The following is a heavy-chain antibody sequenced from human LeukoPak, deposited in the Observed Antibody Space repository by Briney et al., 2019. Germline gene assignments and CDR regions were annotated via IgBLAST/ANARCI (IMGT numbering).Heavy chain of an antibody. D-gene: IGHD3-22*01. CDR1: GFTFSSYE. V-gene: IGHV3-48*03. CDR3: ARAADSSGYLLAYFDY. J-gene: IGHJ4*02. Sequence: GGSLRLSCAASGFTFSSYEMNWVRQAPGKGLEWVSYISSSGSTIYYADSVKGRFTISRDNAKNSLYLQMNSLRAEDTAVYYCARAADSSGYLLAYFDYWGQGTLVTVSS. CDR2: ISSSGSTI.